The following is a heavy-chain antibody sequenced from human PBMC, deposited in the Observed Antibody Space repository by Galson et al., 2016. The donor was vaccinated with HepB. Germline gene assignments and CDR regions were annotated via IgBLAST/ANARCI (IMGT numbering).Heavy chain of an antibody. CDR3: VQGSTAPAV. J-gene: IGHJ6*04. D-gene: IGHD2-2*01. Sequence: SLRLSCAASGFTFGSYGMTWVRQAPGKGLECVASLSRRGDSRDYADSVRGRSTISRDNSKDILYLQMNSLRAEDTALYYCVQGSTAPAVWGKGTPVTVST. CDR1: GFTFGSYG. V-gene: IGHV3-23*01. CDR2: LSRRGDSR.